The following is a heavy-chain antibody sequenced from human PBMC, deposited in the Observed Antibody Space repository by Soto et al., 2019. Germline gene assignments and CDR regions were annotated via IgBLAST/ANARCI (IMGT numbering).Heavy chain of an antibody. J-gene: IGHJ6*02. D-gene: IGHD2-2*01. CDR3: ARQDCSSTSCYLYYYYGMDV. CDR2: IYYSGST. CDR1: GGSISSSSYY. V-gene: IGHV4-39*01. Sequence: SATLSLTCTVSGGSISSSSYYWGWIRQPPGKGLEWIGSIYYSGSTYYNPSLKSRVTISVDTSKNQFSLKLSSATAADTAVYYCARQDCSSTSCYLYYYYGMDVWGQGTTVTVSS.